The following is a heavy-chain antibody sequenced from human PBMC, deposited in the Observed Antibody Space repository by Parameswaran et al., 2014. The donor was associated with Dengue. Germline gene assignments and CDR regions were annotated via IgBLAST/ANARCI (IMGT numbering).Heavy chain of an antibody. CDR2: INPSGGST. D-gene: IGHD2-15*01. CDR3: ARELRGWFDP. V-gene: IGHV1-46*01. J-gene: IGHJ5*02. Sequence: WVRQAPGQGLEWMGIINPSGGSTSYAQKFQGRVTMTRDTSTSTVYMELSSLRSEDTAVYYCARELRGWFDPWGQGTLVTVSS.